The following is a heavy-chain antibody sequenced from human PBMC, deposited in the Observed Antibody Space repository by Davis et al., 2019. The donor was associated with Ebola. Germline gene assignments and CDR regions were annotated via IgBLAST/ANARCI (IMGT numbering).Heavy chain of an antibody. CDR1: GYIFSNYD. CDR2: VNPYSGHT. J-gene: IGHJ5*02. V-gene: IGHV1-8*01. D-gene: IGHD3-9*01. CDR3: ARAHDILTGYRGWFDP. Sequence: AASVKVSCKASGYIFSNYDINWVRQASGQGLEWMGWVNPYSGHTGYVEKFKGRVTMTGDPSISTAYMELSSLTIDDTAVYYCARAHDILTGYRGWFDPWGQGTLVTVSS.